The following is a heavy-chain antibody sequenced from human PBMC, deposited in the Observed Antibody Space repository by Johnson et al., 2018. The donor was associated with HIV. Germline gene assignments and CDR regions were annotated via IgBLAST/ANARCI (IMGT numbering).Heavy chain of an antibody. J-gene: IGHJ3*02. D-gene: IGHD5-24*01. V-gene: IGHV3-30*02. CDR2: IRYDGSNK. CDR3: ARACRDGYTCDVYDI. Sequence: QVQLVESGGGVVQPGGSLRLSCAASGFTFSSYGMHWVRQAPGKGLEWVAFIRYDGSNKYYADSVKGRFTISRDNSKNTLYLQMNSLRVEDTAIYYCARACRDGYTCDVYDIWGQGTVAIVSS. CDR1: GFTFSSYG.